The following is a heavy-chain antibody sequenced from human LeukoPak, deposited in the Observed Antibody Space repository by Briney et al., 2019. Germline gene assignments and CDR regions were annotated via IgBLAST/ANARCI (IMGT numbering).Heavy chain of an antibody. CDR1: GFTFSSYG. CDR3: AKDPCSGSYYLCYYMDV. V-gene: IGHV3-30*18. CDR2: ISYDGSNK. D-gene: IGHD1-26*01. J-gene: IGHJ6*03. Sequence: PGGSLRLSCAASGFTFSSYGMHWVRQAPGKGLEWVAVISYDGSNKYYADSVKGRFTISRDNSKNTLYLQMNSLRAEDTAVYYCAKDPCSGSYYLCYYMDVWGKGTTVTVSS.